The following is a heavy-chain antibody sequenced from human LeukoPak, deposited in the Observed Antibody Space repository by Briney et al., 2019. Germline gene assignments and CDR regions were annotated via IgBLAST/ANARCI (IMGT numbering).Heavy chain of an antibody. J-gene: IGHJ4*02. CDR3: VRHISANTGYFDS. CDR2: IHYSGSS. CDR1: GGSISSSSYY. Sequence: SETLSLTCTVSGGSISSSSYYWGWIRQPPGKGLEWIGSIHYSGSSYYNPSLKSRAAIFVDTSRDQVSMDLSYVTAADTALYYCVRHISANTGYFDSCGQGTLVTVSS. V-gene: IGHV4-39*01.